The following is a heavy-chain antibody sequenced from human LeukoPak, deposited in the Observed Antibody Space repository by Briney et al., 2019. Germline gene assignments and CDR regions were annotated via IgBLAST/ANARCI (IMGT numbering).Heavy chain of an antibody. CDR1: GFTFSSYA. Sequence: SGGSLRLSCAASGFTFSSYAMSWVRQAPGKGLEWVSGISGSGTSTFYADSVKGRFTISRDNSKNTLYLQMNSLRAEDTAVYYCAKESVKDSSGYYFDYWGQETLVTVSS. CDR2: ISGSGTST. V-gene: IGHV3-23*01. D-gene: IGHD3-22*01. CDR3: AKESVKDSSGYYFDY. J-gene: IGHJ4*02.